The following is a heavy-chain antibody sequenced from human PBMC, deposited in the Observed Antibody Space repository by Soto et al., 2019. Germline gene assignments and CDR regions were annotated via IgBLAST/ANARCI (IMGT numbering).Heavy chain of an antibody. D-gene: IGHD5-18*01. V-gene: IGHV3-30-3*01. Sequence: GGSLRLSCAASGFTFSSYAMHWVRQAPGKGLEWVAVISYDGSNKYYADSVKGRFTISRDNSKNTLYLQMNSLRAEDTAVYYCARADVDTGSYYYYGMDVWGQGTTVTVSS. CDR2: ISYDGSNK. CDR3: ARADVDTGSYYYYGMDV. J-gene: IGHJ6*02. CDR1: GFTFSSYA.